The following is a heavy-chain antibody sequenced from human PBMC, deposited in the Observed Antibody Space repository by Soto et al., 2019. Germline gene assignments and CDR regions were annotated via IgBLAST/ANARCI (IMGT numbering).Heavy chain of an antibody. Sequence: ASVKVSCKASGYTFTSYGISWVRQAPGQGLEWMGWISAYNGNTNYAQKLQGRVTMTTDTSTSTAYMELRSLRSDDTAVYYCARDRRFGGVIVRVDYWGQGTLVTVSS. D-gene: IGHD3-16*02. V-gene: IGHV1-18*01. J-gene: IGHJ4*02. CDR2: ISAYNGNT. CDR3: ARDRRFGGVIVRVDY. CDR1: GYTFTSYG.